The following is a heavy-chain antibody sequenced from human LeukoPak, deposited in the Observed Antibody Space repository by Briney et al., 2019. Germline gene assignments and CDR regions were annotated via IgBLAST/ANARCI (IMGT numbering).Heavy chain of an antibody. CDR1: GGSIRRHY. J-gene: IGHJ4*02. D-gene: IGHD2-15*01. V-gene: IGHV4-4*07. Sequence: RSSETLSLTCTVSGGSIRRHYWSWIRQSAGKGLEWMGRIYKSGSNSENTNYNPSLESRVTVAADTSNNQFSLTLSSVTAADTAVYYCARAFLSIGGYSSFDYWGQGILVTVSS. CDR3: ARAFLSIGGYSSFDY. CDR2: IYKSGSNSENT.